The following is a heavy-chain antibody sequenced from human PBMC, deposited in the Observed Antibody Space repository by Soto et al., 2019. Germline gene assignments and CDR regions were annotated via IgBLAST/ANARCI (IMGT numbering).Heavy chain of an antibody. D-gene: IGHD6-13*01. CDR1: GGSISSGDYY. CDR3: ARDFGYSSSWYSSYYYYYGMDV. Sequence: QVQLQESGPGLVKPSQTLSLTCTVSGGSISSGDYYWSWIRQPPGKGLEWIGYIYYSGSTYYNPSLKRRVTISVDTSKNQFSLKLSSVTAADTAVYYCARDFGYSSSWYSSYYYYYGMDVWGQGTTVTVSS. CDR2: IYYSGST. V-gene: IGHV4-30-4*01. J-gene: IGHJ6*02.